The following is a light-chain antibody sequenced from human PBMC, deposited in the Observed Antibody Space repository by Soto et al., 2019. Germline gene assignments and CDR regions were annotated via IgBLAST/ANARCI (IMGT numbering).Light chain of an antibody. CDR2: KVS. V-gene: IGKV2-30*02. CDR1: XILVHSDGIAY. J-gene: IGKJ1*01. CDR3: MQTLQTPWT. Sequence: VVMTQSPLSLPVTLGQPASISFXSNXILVHSDGIAYFSWFQQRPGRSPRRLIYKVSNRDSGVPARFSGSGSGTDFALKISRVEAEDVGVYYCMQTLQTPWTFGRGTKVDIK.